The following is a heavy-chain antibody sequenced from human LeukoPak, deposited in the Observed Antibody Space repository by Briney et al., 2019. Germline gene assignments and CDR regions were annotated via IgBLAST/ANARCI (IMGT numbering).Heavy chain of an antibody. V-gene: IGHV3-30*04. CDR2: ISSDGSNK. Sequence: GGSLRLSCAASGFTFSSYAMHWVRQAPGKGLEWVAVISSDGSNKCYADSVKGRFTISRDNSKNTLYLQMNSLRDEDTAMYYCARNHYDSSGYYFPLGYWGQGTLVTVSS. CDR3: ARNHYDSSGYYFPLGY. CDR1: GFTFSSYA. J-gene: IGHJ4*02. D-gene: IGHD3-22*01.